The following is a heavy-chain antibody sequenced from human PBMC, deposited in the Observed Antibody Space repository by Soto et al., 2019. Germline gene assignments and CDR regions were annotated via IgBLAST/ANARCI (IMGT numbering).Heavy chain of an antibody. CDR2: INPNSGGT. CDR3: ARVCGSTSCHGSYYYYGMDV. CDR1: GYTFTGYY. Sequence: ASVKVSCKASGYTFTGYYMHWVRQAPGQGLEWMGWINPNSGGTNYAQKFQGWVTMTRDTSISTAYMELSRLRSDDTAVYYCARVCGSTSCHGSYYYYGMDVWGQGTTVTVS. D-gene: IGHD2-2*01. V-gene: IGHV1-2*04. J-gene: IGHJ6*02.